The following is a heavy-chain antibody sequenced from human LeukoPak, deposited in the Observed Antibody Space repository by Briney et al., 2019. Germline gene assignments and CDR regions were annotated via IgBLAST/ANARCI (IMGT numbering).Heavy chain of an antibody. CDR1: GFTFSSYG. CDR3: ANLARPLDY. CDR2: IRYDGSNE. V-gene: IGHV3-30*02. Sequence: GGSLRPSCVASGFTFSSYGMHWVRQAPGKGLEWVAFIRYDGSNEYVGSVKGRFTISRDNSKNTLYLQMDSLKPEDTAVYYCANLARPLDYWGQGALVTVSS. D-gene: IGHD6-6*01. J-gene: IGHJ4*02.